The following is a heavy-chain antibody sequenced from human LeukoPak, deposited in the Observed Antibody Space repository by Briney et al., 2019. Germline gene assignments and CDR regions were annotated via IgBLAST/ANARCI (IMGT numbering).Heavy chain of an antibody. CDR1: GFILGDYA. CDR3: AREYCSGGSCYSDAFDI. V-gene: IGHV3-53*01. D-gene: IGHD2-15*01. J-gene: IGHJ3*02. Sequence: PGRALRLSCTVSGFILGDYAMSWVRQAPGKGLEWVSVIYSGGSTYYADSVKGRFTISRDNSKNTLYLQMNSLRAEDTALYHCAREYCSGGSCYSDAFDIWGQGTMVTVSS. CDR2: IYSGGST.